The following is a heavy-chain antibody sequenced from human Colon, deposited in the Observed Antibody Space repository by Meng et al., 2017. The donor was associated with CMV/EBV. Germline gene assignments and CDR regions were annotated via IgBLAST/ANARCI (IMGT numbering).Heavy chain of an antibody. CDR1: KFTVSSNE. CDR2: ISGGST. V-gene: IGHV3-38-3*01. CDR3: ARGQSSFNYKYYYGLDV. J-gene: IGHJ6*02. Sequence: GESLKISCAASKFTVSSNEMNWVRQAPGKGLEWVSSISGGSTYYADSRKGRFTISRDNAKNSLYLQMNSLRAEDTAVYSCARGQSSFNYKYYYGLDVWGQGTTVTVSS.